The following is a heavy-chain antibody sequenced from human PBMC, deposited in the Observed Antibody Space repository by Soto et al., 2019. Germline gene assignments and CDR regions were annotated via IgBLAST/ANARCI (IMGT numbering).Heavy chain of an antibody. D-gene: IGHD3-10*01. CDR1: GFTFSSYS. CDR2: ISSSSSTI. V-gene: IGHV3-48*01. Sequence: GSLRLSCAASGFTFSSYSMNWVRQAPGKGLEWVSYISSSSSTIYYADSVKGRFTISRDNAKNSLYLQMNSLRAEDTAVYYCARDQITMVRGVIHYDAFDIWGQGTMVTVSS. J-gene: IGHJ3*02. CDR3: ARDQITMVRGVIHYDAFDI.